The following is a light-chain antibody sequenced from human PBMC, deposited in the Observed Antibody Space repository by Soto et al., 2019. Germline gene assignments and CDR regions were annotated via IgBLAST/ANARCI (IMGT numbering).Light chain of an antibody. V-gene: IGKV1-12*01. CDR2: TAS. Sequence: DIQMTQSPSSVSASVGDRVTITCRASQGISSLLAWYQQKPGKAPNLLIHTASNLQSGVPSRFSGSGSWTDFTLTISSLQPEDFATYYCQQANSFPLTFGGGTKVEIK. J-gene: IGKJ4*01. CDR3: QQANSFPLT. CDR1: QGISSL.